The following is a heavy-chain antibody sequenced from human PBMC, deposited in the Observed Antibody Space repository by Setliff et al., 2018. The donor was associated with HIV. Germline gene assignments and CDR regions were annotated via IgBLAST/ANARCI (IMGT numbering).Heavy chain of an antibody. J-gene: IGHJ6*03. V-gene: IGHV1-46*01. CDR2: INPSGGST. CDR3: ARDVYFTFSGEVIRHYLDV. D-gene: IGHD3-3*01. CDR1: GYTFTSYY. Sequence: ASVQVPCKASGYTFTSYYMHWVRQAPGQGLEWLGIINPSGGSTNSAQKFQGRVTITADESTSTVQMELSSLTSEDTAVHYCARDVYFTFSGEVIRHYLDVWGKGTTVTVSS.